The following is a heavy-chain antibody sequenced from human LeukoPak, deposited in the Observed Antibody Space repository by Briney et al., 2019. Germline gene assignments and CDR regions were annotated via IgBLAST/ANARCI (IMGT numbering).Heavy chain of an antibody. Sequence: SETLSLPCTVSGGSISSYYWSWIRQPPGKGLEWIGYIYYSGSTNYNPSLKSRVTISVDTSKNQFSLKLSSVTAADTAVYYCASLYGDYVGLAYWGQGTLVTVSS. CDR3: ASLYGDYVGLAY. J-gene: IGHJ4*02. V-gene: IGHV4-59*01. D-gene: IGHD4-17*01. CDR2: IYYSGST. CDR1: GGSISSYY.